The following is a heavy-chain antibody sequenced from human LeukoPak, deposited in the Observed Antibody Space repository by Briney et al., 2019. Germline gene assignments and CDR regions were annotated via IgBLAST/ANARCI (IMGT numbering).Heavy chain of an antibody. V-gene: IGHV1-2*02. CDR3: ASWGMITFGGVIVRREEMDAFDI. J-gene: IGHJ3*02. CDR1: GYTFTGYY. D-gene: IGHD3-16*02. CDR2: INPNSGGT. Sequence: ASVKVSCKASGYTFTGYYMHWVRQAPGQGLEWMGWINPNSGGTNYAQKFQGRVTMTRDTSISTAYMELSRLRSDDTAVYYCASWGMITFGGVIVRREEMDAFDIWGQGTMVTVSS.